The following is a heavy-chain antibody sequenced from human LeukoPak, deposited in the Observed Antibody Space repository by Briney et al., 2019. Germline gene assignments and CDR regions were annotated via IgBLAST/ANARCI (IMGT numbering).Heavy chain of an antibody. CDR1: GFTVDSNY. CDR2: IYTGGNT. Sequence: PGGSLRLSCAASGFTVDSNYLSWVRQAPGKGLEWVSTIYTGGNTYYAASVKGRFTISRDFSKNTVFLHMNSLRAEDTAMYYCARDKAPYDALDIWGQGTMVTVSS. J-gene: IGHJ3*02. CDR3: ARDKAPYDALDI. V-gene: IGHV3-53*01.